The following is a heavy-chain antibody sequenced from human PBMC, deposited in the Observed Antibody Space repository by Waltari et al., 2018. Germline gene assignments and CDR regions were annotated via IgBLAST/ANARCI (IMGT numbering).Heavy chain of an antibody. Sequence: QVQLAQSGAEVKKPGSSVAVSCKASGATISRYSIRWVRQAPGQGREWMGGMIPIFGTANYAQKFQGRVTITADESTSTAYMELSSLRSEDTAVYYCARDPLANGDWGQGTLVTVSS. D-gene: IGHD2-8*01. CDR3: ARDPLANGD. J-gene: IGHJ4*02. V-gene: IGHV1-69*13. CDR1: GATISRYS. CDR2: MIPIFGTA.